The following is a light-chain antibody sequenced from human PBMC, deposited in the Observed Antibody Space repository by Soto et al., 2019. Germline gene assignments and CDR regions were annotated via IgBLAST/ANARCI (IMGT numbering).Light chain of an antibody. Sequence: IHMTTSPSTRAACVHERETIACRASQSISNWLAWYQQKPGKGPKILIYQACSLESGVQSRFSGSGAGTEFTLTISSLHPADSATYSCQRHNGYRWTFGQGEKVDIK. V-gene: IGKV1-5*03. J-gene: IGKJ1*01. CDR3: QRHNGYRWT. CDR2: QAC. CDR1: QSISNW.